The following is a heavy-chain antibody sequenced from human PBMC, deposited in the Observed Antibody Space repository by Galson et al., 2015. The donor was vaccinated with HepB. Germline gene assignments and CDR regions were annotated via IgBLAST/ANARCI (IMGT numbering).Heavy chain of an antibody. CDR2: ISYDGSNK. Sequence: LRLSCAASGFTFSSYAMHWVRQAPGKGLEWVAVISYDGSNKYYADSVKGRFTISRDNSKNTLYLQMNSLRAEDTAVYYCARSGGSYPLPNFDYWGQGTLVTVSS. J-gene: IGHJ4*02. CDR3: ARSGGSYPLPNFDY. CDR1: GFTFSSYA. V-gene: IGHV3-30-3*01. D-gene: IGHD1-26*01.